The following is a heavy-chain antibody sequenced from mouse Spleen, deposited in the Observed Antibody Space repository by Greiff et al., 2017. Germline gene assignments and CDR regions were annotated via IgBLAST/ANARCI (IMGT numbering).Heavy chain of an antibody. V-gene: IGHV1-69*01. J-gene: IGHJ2*01. Sequence: QVQLQQPGAELVMPGASVKLSCKASGYTFTSYWMHWVKQRPGQGLEWIGEIDPSDSYTNYNQKFKGKATLTVDKSSSTAYMQLSSLTSEDSAVYYCAKIYYYGSSLFDYWGQGTTLTVSS. D-gene: IGHD1-1*01. CDR3: AKIYYYGSSLFDY. CDR2: IDPSDSYT. CDR1: GYTFTSYW.